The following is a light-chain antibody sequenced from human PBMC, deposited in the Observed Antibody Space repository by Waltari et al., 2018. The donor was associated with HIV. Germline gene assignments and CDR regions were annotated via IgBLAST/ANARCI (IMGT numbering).Light chain of an antibody. V-gene: IGLV2-8*01. J-gene: IGLJ2*01. CDR1: SRDIGGYNY. CDR2: EVT. CDR3: SSFAPTNKFYVL. Sequence: QSTLTQPPSASGSPGQSVTISCPGTSRDIGGYNYVSWYQQHPGKAPKLIMTEVTKRPSGVPDRFSGSKASNTASLTVSGLQADDEALYYCSSFAPTNKFYVLFGGGTTLTVL.